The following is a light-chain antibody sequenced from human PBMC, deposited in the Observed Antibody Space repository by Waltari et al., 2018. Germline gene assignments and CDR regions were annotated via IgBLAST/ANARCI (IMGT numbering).Light chain of an antibody. V-gene: IGKV3-20*01. J-gene: IGKJ1*01. CDR3: QKYGTLPAT. CDR2: EAS. CDR1: QSVSRY. Sequence: EIVLTQSPGTLSLSPGERATLSCRASQSVSRYLAWYQQKPGQAPRLLIYEASRRATGIPDRFSGSGAGTDFTLTISRLDPEDFAVYYCQKYGTLPATFGQGTKVEIK.